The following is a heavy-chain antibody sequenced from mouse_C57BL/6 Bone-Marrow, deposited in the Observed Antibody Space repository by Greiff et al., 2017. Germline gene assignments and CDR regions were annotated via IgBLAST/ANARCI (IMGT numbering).Heavy chain of an antibody. D-gene: IGHD1-1*01. CDR3: TTRTTVVAPYAMDY. CDR1: GFNIKDDY. Sequence: EVQLQQSGAELVRPGASVKLSCTASGFNIKDDYMHWVKQRPEQGLEWIGWIDPENGDTEYASKFQGKATITADTSSNTAYLQLSSLTSEDTAVYYCTTRTTVVAPYAMDYWGQGTSVTVSS. J-gene: IGHJ4*01. V-gene: IGHV14-4*01. CDR2: IDPENGDT.